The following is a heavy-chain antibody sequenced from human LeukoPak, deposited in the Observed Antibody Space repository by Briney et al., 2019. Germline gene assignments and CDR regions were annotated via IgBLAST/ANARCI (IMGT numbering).Heavy chain of an antibody. V-gene: IGHV3-23*01. CDR2: ISGSGGST. CDR3: AARGYSYGYDFDY. Sequence: PGGSLRLSCAASGFTFSSYAMSWVRPAPGKGLEWVSAISGSGGSTYYADSVKGRFTISRDNSKNTLYLQMNSLRAEDTAVYYCAARGYSYGYDFDYWGQGTLVTVSS. D-gene: IGHD5-18*01. J-gene: IGHJ4*02. CDR1: GFTFSSYA.